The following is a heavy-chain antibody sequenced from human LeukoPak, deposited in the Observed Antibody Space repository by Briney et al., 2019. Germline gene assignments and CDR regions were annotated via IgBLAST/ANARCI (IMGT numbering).Heavy chain of an antibody. CDR2: VYSTGST. CDR1: GFTVSSNY. Sequence: SGGSLRLSCAASGFTVSSNYMSWVRQAPGKGLEWVSVVYSTGSTYYGDSVKGRFTISRDNSKNTLYLQMNNLRAEDTAVYYCARLSGYSKWFDAWGQGTLVTVSP. D-gene: IGHD3-3*01. J-gene: IGHJ5*02. V-gene: IGHV3-66*02. CDR3: ARLSGYSKWFDA.